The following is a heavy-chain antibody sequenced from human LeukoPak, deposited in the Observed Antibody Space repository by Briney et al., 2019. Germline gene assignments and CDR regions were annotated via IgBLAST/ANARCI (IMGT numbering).Heavy chain of an antibody. CDR1: GYTFTSYG. J-gene: IGHJ3*02. CDR3: ARVVRGAEAFDI. CDR2: ISAYYGNT. D-gene: IGHD2-2*01. Sequence: ASVKVSCKASGYTFTSYGLTWVRQAPGQGLEWMGWISAYYGNTNSAQKFQGRVTMTTDTSTSTAYMELRSLTSDDTAGYYCARVVRGAEAFDIWGQGTMVTVSS. V-gene: IGHV1-18*01.